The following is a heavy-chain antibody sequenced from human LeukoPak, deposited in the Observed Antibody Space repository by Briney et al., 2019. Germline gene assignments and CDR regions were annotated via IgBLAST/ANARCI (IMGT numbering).Heavy chain of an antibody. CDR3: ASTDSEPS. CDR1: GFTFDDYA. CDR2: ISWNSGSI. Sequence: PGGSLRLSCAASGFTFDDYAMPWVRQAPGKGLEWVSGISWNSGSIGYADSVKGRFTISRDNAKNTLYLQMNSLRAEDTAVYYCASTDSEPSWGQGTMVTVSS. J-gene: IGHJ3*01. D-gene: IGHD3-22*01. V-gene: IGHV3-9*01.